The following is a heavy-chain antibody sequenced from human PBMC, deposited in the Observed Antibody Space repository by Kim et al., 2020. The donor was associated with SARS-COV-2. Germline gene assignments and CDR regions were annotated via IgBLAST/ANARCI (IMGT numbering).Heavy chain of an antibody. J-gene: IGHJ3*02. CDR2: IRSKANSYAT. D-gene: IGHD1-1*01. Sequence: GGSLRLSCAASGFIFSGSAMHWVRQASGKGLEWVGRIRSKANSYATAYAASVKGRFTISRDDSKTTTYLQMNSLKNEDTAVYYCTRDPETKFAFWDAFD. CDR3: TRDPETKFAFWDAFD. CDR1: GFIFSGSA. V-gene: IGHV3-73*01.